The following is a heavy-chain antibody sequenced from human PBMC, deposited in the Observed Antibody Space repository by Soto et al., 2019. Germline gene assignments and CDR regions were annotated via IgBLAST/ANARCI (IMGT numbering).Heavy chain of an antibody. CDR1: GFTFSSYA. J-gene: IGHJ4*02. CDR2: ISYDGSNK. Sequence: QVQLVESGGGVVQPGRSLRLSCAASGFTFSSYAMHWVRQAPGKGLEWVAVISYDGSNKYYADSVKGRFTISRDNSKNTLYVQMNSLRAEDTAVYYCARGSYPLDYWGQGTLVTVSS. V-gene: IGHV3-30-3*01. D-gene: IGHD1-26*01. CDR3: ARGSYPLDY.